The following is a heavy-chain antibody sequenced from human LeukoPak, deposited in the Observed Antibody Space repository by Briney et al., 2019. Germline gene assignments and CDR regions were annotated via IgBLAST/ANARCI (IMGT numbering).Heavy chain of an antibody. V-gene: IGHV3-48*03. CDR2: ISSSGSTI. CDR3: AELGITMIGGV. D-gene: IGHD3-10*02. J-gene: IGHJ6*04. Sequence: QSGGSLRLSCEASGFTFSSYEMNWVRQAPGKGLEWDSYISSSGSTIYYADSVKGRFTISRDNAKNSLYLQMNSLRAEDTAVYYCAELGITMIGGVWGKGTTVTISS. CDR1: GFTFSSYE.